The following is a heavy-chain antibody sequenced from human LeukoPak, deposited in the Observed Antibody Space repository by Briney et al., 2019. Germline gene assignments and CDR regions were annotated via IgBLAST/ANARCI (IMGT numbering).Heavy chain of an antibody. J-gene: IGHJ5*02. CDR1: GFTLGSYG. CDR2: IWYDGSNQ. CDR3: ARERPYCTNGVCHAFDP. Sequence: GGSLRLSCEASGFTLGSYGMHWVRQAPGKGLEWVTFIWYDGSNQYYADSVKGRFTISRDNSKNTLYLEMNSLRAEDTAVYYCARERPYCTNGVCHAFDPWGQGTLVTVSS. V-gene: IGHV3-33*01. D-gene: IGHD2-8*01.